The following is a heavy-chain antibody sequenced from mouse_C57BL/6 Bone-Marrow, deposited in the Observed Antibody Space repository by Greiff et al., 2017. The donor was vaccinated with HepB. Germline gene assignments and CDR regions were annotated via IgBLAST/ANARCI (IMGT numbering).Heavy chain of an antibody. J-gene: IGHJ4*01. CDR1: GYAFTNYL. Sequence: QVQLQQSGAELVRPGTSVKVSCKASGYAFTNYLIEWVKQRPGQGLEWIGVINPGSGGTNYNEKFKGKATLTADKSSSTAYMQLSSLTSEDSAVYFCGRLDSKRDYAMDYWGQGTSVTVSS. CDR2: INPGSGGT. CDR3: GRLDSKRDYAMDY. V-gene: IGHV1-54*01. D-gene: IGHD2-5*01.